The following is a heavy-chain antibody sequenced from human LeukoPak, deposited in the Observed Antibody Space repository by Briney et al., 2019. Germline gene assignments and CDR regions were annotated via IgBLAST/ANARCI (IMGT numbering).Heavy chain of an antibody. CDR1: GGSFSGYY. J-gene: IGHJ5*02. CDR2: INDSGST. Sequence: PSETLSLTCAVYGGSFSGYYWSWIRQPPGKGLEWIGEINDSGSTNYNPSLKSRVTISVDTSKNRFSLKLSSVTAADTAVYYCARGPRDGYPNWFDPWGQGSLVTVSS. V-gene: IGHV4-34*01. D-gene: IGHD5-24*01. CDR3: ARGPRDGYPNWFDP.